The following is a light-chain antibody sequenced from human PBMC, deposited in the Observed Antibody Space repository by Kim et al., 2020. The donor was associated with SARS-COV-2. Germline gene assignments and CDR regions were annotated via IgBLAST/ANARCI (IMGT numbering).Light chain of an antibody. CDR1: SLRQYY. CDR3: KSRDSSGKVV. V-gene: IGLV3-19*01. J-gene: IGLJ2*01. CDR2: GKN. Sequence: SSELTQDPAVSVALGQTVRITCQGDSLRQYYATWYQQKPGQAPVLVIYGKNNRPSGIPDRFSGSTSGNTASSTITGAQAEEEADYYCKSRDSSGKVVFGGGTKLTVL.